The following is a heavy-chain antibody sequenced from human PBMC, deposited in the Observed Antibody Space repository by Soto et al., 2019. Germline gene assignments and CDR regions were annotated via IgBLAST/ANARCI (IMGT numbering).Heavy chain of an antibody. CDR3: ARDPYYDFWSGYRPYYYYYGMDV. Sequence: LSQTLSLTCAISGDSVSSNSAAWNWIRQSPSRGLEWLGRTYYRSKWYNDYAVSVKSRITINPDTSKNQFSLQLNSVTPEDTAVYYCARDPYYDFWSGYRPYYYYYGMDVWGQGTTVTVSS. CDR2: TYYRSKWYN. CDR1: GDSVSSNSAA. J-gene: IGHJ6*02. D-gene: IGHD3-3*01. V-gene: IGHV6-1*01.